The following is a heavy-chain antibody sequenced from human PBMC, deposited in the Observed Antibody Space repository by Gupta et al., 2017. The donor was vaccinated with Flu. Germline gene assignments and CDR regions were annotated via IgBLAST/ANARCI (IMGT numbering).Heavy chain of an antibody. D-gene: IGHD1-1*01. Sequence: GYYIHWVRQAPGQGLEWMGWINPDNGGTTRYAQRFQGRVTMTRDTSISTAYMELRSLGSDDTAVYYCASRPDDGLIYYYDYWGQGTLVTVSS. CDR1: GYY. V-gene: IGHV1-2*02. CDR2: INPDNGGT. CDR3: ASRPDDGLIYYYDY. J-gene: IGHJ4*02.